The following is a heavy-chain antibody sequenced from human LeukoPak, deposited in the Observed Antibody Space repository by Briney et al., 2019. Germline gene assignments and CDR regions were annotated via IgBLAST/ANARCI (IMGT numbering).Heavy chain of an antibody. CDR3: ARANYDILTGYFPFDY. V-gene: IGHV4-39*07. CDR2: IYYSGST. D-gene: IGHD3-9*01. Sequence: PSETLSLTCTVSGGSISSSSYYWGWIRQPPGEGLEWIGSIYYSGSTYYNPSLKSRVTISVDTSKNQFSLKLSSVTAADTAVYYCARANYDILTGYFPFDYWGQGTLVTVSS. J-gene: IGHJ4*02. CDR1: GGSISSSSYY.